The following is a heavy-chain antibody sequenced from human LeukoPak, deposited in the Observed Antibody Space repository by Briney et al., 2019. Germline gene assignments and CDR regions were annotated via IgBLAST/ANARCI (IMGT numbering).Heavy chain of an antibody. V-gene: IGHV1-69*04. D-gene: IGHD3-9*01. Sequence: GASVKVSCKASGGTFSSYAISWVRQAPGQGLEWMGRIIPILGIANYAQKFQGRVTITADKSTSTAYMELSSLRSEDTAVYYCARLEDVYYDILTGYAAPIYGMDVWGQGTTVTVSS. J-gene: IGHJ6*02. CDR2: IIPILGIA. CDR3: ARLEDVYYDILTGYAAPIYGMDV. CDR1: GGTFSSYA.